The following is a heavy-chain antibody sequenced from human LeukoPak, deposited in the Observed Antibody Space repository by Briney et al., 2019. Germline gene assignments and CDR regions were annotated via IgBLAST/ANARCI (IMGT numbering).Heavy chain of an antibody. J-gene: IGHJ4*02. V-gene: IGHV3-23*01. CDR2: IGGSGAST. CDR3: ARSPSTVPYFDY. D-gene: IGHD4-11*01. Sequence: PGGSLRLSCAASGFTFSDYAMTWVRQAPGKGLEWVSGIGGSGASTYYADSVKGRFTIFRDDSKNMLFLQMNSLRAEDTAVYYCARSPSTVPYFDYWGQGTLVTVSS. CDR1: GFTFSDYA.